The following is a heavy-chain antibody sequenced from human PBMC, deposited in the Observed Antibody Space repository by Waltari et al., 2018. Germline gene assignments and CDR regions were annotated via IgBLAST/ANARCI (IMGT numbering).Heavy chain of an antibody. CDR3: AHYDILTGYSTGLDY. V-gene: IGHV1-18*04. CDR1: GYTFTSYG. J-gene: IGHJ4*02. Sequence: QVQLVQSGAEVKKPGASVKVSCKASGYTFTSYGISWVRPAPGQGLEWMGWISAYNGNTNYAQKIQGRVTMTTDTSTSTAYMELRSLRSDDTAVYYCAHYDILTGYSTGLDYWGQGTLVTVSS. D-gene: IGHD3-9*01. CDR2: ISAYNGNT.